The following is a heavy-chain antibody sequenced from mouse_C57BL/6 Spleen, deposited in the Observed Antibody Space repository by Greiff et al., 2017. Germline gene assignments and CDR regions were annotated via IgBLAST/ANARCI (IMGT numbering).Heavy chain of an antibody. CDR2: IAPDTGGT. CDR1: GYTFPDYE. Sequence: QVQLQQSGAELVRPGASVTLSCKASGYTFPDYEMHWVKQTPVHGLEWIGAIAPDTGGTASNQKFKGTAILTADKASSPAYMDLRSLTSEDSAVYYGTPYDYVAMDYWGQGTSVTVSS. V-gene: IGHV1-15*01. J-gene: IGHJ4*01. D-gene: IGHD2-4*01. CDR3: TPYDYVAMDY.